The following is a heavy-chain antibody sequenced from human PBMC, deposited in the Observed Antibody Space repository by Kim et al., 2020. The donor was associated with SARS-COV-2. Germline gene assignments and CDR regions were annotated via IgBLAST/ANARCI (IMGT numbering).Heavy chain of an antibody. Sequence: SETLSLTCTVSGGSISSGDYYWSWIRQPPGKGLEWIGYIYYSGSTYYNPSLKSRVTISVDTSKNQFSLKLSSVTAADTAVYYCAREYSMVRGVNYFDYWGQGTLVTVSS. J-gene: IGHJ4*02. CDR1: GGSISSGDYY. V-gene: IGHV4-30-4*01. D-gene: IGHD3-10*01. CDR2: IYYSGST. CDR3: AREYSMVRGVNYFDY.